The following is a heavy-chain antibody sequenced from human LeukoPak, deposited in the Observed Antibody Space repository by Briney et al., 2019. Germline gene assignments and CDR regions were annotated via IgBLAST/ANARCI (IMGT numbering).Heavy chain of an antibody. CDR3: ASRYCGGDCYYAY. V-gene: IGHV4-39*07. Sequence: SETLSLTCTVSGGSISSNSYYWAWIRRPPGKWLEWIATVSYSGNTYYNPSLQSRLTISVETSKTQFSLRLTSVTAADTAVYYCASRYCGGDCYYAYWGQGSLVTVSS. CDR1: GGSISSNSYY. CDR2: VSYSGNT. D-gene: IGHD2-21*02. J-gene: IGHJ4*02.